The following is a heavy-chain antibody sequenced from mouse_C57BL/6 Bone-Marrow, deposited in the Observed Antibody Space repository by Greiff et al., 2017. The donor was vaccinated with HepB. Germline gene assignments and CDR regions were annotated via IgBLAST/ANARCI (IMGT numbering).Heavy chain of an antibody. V-gene: IGHV1-54*01. J-gene: IGHJ2*01. D-gene: IGHD6-1*01. Sequence: QVQLKESGAELVRPGTSVKVSCKASGYAFTNYLIEWVKQRPGQGLEWIGVINPGSGGTNYNEKFKGKATLTADKYTSTAYMQLSSLTSADSAVYFCARILWGVDYWGRGTAPTFTS. CDR3: ARILWGVDY. CDR1: GYAFTNYL. CDR2: INPGSGGT.